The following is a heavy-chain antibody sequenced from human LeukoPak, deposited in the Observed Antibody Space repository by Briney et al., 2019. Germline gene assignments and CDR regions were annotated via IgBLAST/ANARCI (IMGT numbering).Heavy chain of an antibody. CDR3: ARSSSWPGGPFDNWFDP. J-gene: IGHJ5*02. CDR2: IYHSGST. D-gene: IGHD6-13*01. Sequence: SETLSLTCTVSGGSISSGGYYWSWIRQPPGKGLEWIGYIYHSGSTYYNPSLKSRVTISVDRSKNQFSLKLSSVTAADTAVYYCARSSSWPGGPFDNWFDPWGQGTLVTVSS. V-gene: IGHV4-30-2*01. CDR1: GGSISSGGYY.